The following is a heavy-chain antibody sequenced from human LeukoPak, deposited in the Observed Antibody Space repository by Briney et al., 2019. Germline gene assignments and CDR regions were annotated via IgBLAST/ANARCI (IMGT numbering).Heavy chain of an antibody. V-gene: IGHV3-23*01. Sequence: GGSLRLSCAAFGFTFSSYAMSWVRQAPGKGLEWVSAISGSGGSTYYADSVEGRFTISRDNSKNTLYLQMNSLRAEDTAVYYCVWFGEFFDYWGQGTLVTVSS. CDR1: GFTFSSYA. D-gene: IGHD3-10*01. CDR3: VWFGEFFDY. J-gene: IGHJ4*02. CDR2: ISGSGGST.